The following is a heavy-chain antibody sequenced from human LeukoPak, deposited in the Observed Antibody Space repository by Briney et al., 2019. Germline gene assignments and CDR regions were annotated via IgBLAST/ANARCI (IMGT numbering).Heavy chain of an antibody. CDR3: ARVGYYDSSGCYYAEYFQH. V-gene: IGHV1-18*01. CDR1: GYTFTSYG. Sequence: ASVKVSCKASGYTFTSYGISWVRQAPGQGLEWMGWISAYNGNTNYAQKLQGRVTMTTDTSTSTAYMELRSLRSDDTAVYYCARVGYYDSSGCYYAEYFQHWGQGTLVTVSS. D-gene: IGHD3-22*01. CDR2: ISAYNGNT. J-gene: IGHJ1*01.